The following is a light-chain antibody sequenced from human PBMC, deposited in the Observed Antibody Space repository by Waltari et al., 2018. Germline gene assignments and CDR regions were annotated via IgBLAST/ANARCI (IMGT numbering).Light chain of an antibody. CDR1: SSKSGNNY. Sequence: QSVLTQPPSVSAAPGQKVTISRSGSSSKSGNNYVTWYQQPPATSPKLLLYDNNKGPSGIPDRFSGSKSATSATLGITGLQTGDEADYYCGTWESSLSAWVFGGGTKLTVL. CDR2: DNN. J-gene: IGLJ3*02. V-gene: IGLV1-51*01. CDR3: GTWESSLSAWV.